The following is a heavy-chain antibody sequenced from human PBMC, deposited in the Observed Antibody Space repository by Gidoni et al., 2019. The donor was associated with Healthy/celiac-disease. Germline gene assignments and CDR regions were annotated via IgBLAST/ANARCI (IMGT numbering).Heavy chain of an antibody. V-gene: IGHV3-23*01. CDR3: AKGVGYCSGGSCYTVFDY. CDR1: GFTFSSYA. D-gene: IGHD2-15*01. CDR2: ISGSGGST. J-gene: IGHJ4*02. Sequence: EVQLLESGGGLVQPGGSLRLSCAASGFTFSSYAMSWVRQAPGKGLEWVSAISGSGGSTYYADSVKGRFTISRDNSKNTLYLQMNSLRAEDTAVYYCAKGVGYCSGGSCYTVFDYWGQGTLVTVSS.